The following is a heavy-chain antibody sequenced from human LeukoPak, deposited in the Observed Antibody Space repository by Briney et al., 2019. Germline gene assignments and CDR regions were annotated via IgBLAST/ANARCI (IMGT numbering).Heavy chain of an antibody. D-gene: IGHD3-22*01. CDR1: GYTFTNHY. CDR2: IKSSGGNT. J-gene: IGHJ3*02. Sequence: ASVKVSCKASGYTFTNHYMHWVRQAPGQGLEWMGTIKSSGGNTNYAQKFQGRVTMTRDTSKSTVYMELSSLTSEDTAVYYCARDMAVGITDAFDIWGQGTMVTVS. CDR3: ARDMAVGITDAFDI. V-gene: IGHV1-46*01.